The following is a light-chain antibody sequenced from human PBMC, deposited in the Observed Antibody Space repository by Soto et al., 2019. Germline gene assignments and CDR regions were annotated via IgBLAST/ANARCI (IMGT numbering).Light chain of an antibody. Sequence: QSALTQPASVSGSPGQSITISCTGTSSDVGGYNYVSWYQQHPGKAPKVMIYEVSNRPSGISNRFSGSKSGNTASLTISGLQAEDEADYYCSSYVSSRTYVFGTGTKLTVL. CDR2: EVS. CDR1: SSDVGGYNY. V-gene: IGLV2-14*01. J-gene: IGLJ1*01. CDR3: SSYVSSRTYV.